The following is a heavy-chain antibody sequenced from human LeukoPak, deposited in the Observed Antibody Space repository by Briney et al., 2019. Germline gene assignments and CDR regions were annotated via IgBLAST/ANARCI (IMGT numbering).Heavy chain of an antibody. CDR3: AKDDSVVAEDY. D-gene: IGHD5-12*01. CDR1: GFTFSSFA. CDR2: ISGSGGST. Sequence: GGSLRLSCSASGFTFSSFAMSWVRQAPGKGLEWVSGISGSGGSTYYADSMKGRFTISRDNSKNTLYLQINSLRAEDTAVYYCAKDDSVVAEDYWGQGTLVTVSS. J-gene: IGHJ4*02. V-gene: IGHV3-23*01.